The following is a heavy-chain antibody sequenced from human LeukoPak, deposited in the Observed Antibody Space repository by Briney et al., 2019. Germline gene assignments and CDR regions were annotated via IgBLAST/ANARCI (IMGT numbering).Heavy chain of an antibody. V-gene: IGHV3-23*01. J-gene: IGHJ4*02. CDR3: ARATYDSVDY. Sequence: GGSLRLSCAASGFTLSSYAMSWVRQAPGKGLEWVSAISDSGNTYHADSVKGRFTISRDSSKNTLFLQMNSLRAEDTAVYYCARATYDSVDYWGQGTLVTVSS. CDR1: GFTLSSYA. D-gene: IGHD3-22*01. CDR2: ISDSGNT.